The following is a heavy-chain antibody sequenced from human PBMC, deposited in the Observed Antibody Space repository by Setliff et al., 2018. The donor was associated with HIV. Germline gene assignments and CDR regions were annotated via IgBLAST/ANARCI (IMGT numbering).Heavy chain of an antibody. Sequence: SETLSLTCTVSGGSISSSNYYWGWIRQPPGKGLEWIGSIYYSGNAYYNPSLKGRVTMSVDTSKNQFSLKLSSVTAADTAVYYCARSMGAFDYWGPGALVTVSS. CDR2: IYYSGNA. D-gene: IGHD1-26*01. CDR3: ARSMGAFDY. V-gene: IGHV4-39*07. J-gene: IGHJ4*02. CDR1: GGSISSSNYY.